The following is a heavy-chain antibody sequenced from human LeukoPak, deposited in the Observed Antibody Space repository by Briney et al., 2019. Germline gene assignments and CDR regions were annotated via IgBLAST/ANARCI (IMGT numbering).Heavy chain of an antibody. V-gene: IGHV3-43D*03. CDR2: ISWDGGST. Sequence: SGGSLRLSCAASRFNFDDYPLHSVRQAPGTGLEWVSLISWDGGSTYYADSVKGRFTISRDNSKISLYLQMNSLRAEDTALYYCAKDPTTTGMGYFDYWGQGTLVTVSS. CDR3: AKDPTTTGMGYFDY. J-gene: IGHJ4*02. CDR1: RFNFDDYP. D-gene: IGHD1-14*01.